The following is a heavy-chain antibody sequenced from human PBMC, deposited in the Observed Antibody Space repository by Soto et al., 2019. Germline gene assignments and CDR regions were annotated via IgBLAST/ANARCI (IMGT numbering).Heavy chain of an antibody. CDR2: IIPLLGIG. V-gene: IGHV1-69*02. J-gene: IGHJ6*03. CDR1: GGTLSSET. Sequence: QVQLVQSGPEVKKSGSSVKVSCTVSGGTLSSETISWLRQAPGQGLEWMGRIIPLLGIGNYAQKFQGRVTITEDISTNTGYMDLSILTSPDTAIYYCASEEGYYKMGTLPVYYMDVWDNGTKVTVAS. CDR3: ASEEGYYKMGTLPVYYMDV. D-gene: IGHD3-22*01.